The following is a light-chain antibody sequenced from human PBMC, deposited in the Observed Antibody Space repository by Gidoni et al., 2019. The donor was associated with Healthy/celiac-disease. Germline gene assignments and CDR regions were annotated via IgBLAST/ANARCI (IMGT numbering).Light chain of an antibody. CDR3: NSRDSSGNHWV. V-gene: IGLV3-19*01. J-gene: IGLJ3*02. CDR1: SLRSYY. Sequence: SSELTQDPAVSVALGQTVRLTCQGDSLRSYYASCYQQKPGQAPVLVIYGKNNRPSGIPDRFSGSRSGNTASLTITGAQAEDEADYYCNSRDSSGNHWVFGGGTKLTVL. CDR2: GKN.